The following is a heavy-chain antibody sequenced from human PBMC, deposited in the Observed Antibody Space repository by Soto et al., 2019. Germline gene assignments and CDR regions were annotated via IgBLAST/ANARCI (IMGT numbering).Heavy chain of an antibody. Sequence: PGGSLRLCCAASGLTFSSYGMNWVRQAPGKGLEWVSYISSSGSTIYYADSVKGRFTISRDNAKNSLYLQMNSLRAEDTAVYYCARDPPPYCGGDCILYWGQGTLVTVSS. CDR1: GLTFSSYG. D-gene: IGHD2-21*02. CDR3: ARDPPPYCGGDCILY. CDR2: ISSSGSTI. V-gene: IGHV3-48*03. J-gene: IGHJ4*02.